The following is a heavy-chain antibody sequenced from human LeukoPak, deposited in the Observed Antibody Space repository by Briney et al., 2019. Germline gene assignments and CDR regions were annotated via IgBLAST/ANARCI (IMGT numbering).Heavy chain of an antibody. J-gene: IGHJ4*02. CDR1: GFIFSTYW. D-gene: IGHD3-9*01. Sequence: QAGGSLRLSCAASGFIFSTYWMTWVRQAPGKGLEWVSAISGSGGTTYYADSVKGRFTISRDNSKNTLYLQMSSLRAEDTAVYYCAKRLIGYYMYAYWGQGTLVTVSS. CDR2: ISGSGGTT. CDR3: AKRLIGYYMYAY. V-gene: IGHV3-23*01.